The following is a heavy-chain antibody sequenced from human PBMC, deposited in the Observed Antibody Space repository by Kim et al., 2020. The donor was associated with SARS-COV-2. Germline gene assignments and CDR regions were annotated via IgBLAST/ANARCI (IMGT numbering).Heavy chain of an antibody. Sequence: GGSLRLSCAGSEFTFRNYAMTWVRQAPGKGLEWVSSIGSGGASTFYADSVRGRFTISRDNSKNTLFLQMNSLRVEDTAVYYCANGIPMTGAGRVGDYWGQGTLVTVSS. CDR3: ANGIPMTGAGRVGDY. D-gene: IGHD3-10*01. CDR2: IGSGGAST. V-gene: IGHV3-23*01. CDR1: EFTFRNYA. J-gene: IGHJ4*02.